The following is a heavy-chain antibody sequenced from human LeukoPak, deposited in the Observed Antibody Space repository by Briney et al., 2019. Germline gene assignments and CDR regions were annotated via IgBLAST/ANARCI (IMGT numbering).Heavy chain of an antibody. CDR1: GFTFSSYG. CDR3: AKDVSHYCSSTSCYPWAFDI. J-gene: IGHJ3*02. Sequence: GGSLRLSCAASGFTFSSYGMHWVRQAPGKGLESVAFIRYDGSNKYYADSVKGRFTISRDNSKNTLYLQMNSLRAEDTAVYYCAKDVSHYCSSTSCYPWAFDIWGQGTMVTVSS. V-gene: IGHV3-30*02. CDR2: IRYDGSNK. D-gene: IGHD2-2*01.